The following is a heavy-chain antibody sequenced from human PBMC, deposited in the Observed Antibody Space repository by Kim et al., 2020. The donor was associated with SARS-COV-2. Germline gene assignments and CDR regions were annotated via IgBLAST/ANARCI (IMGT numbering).Heavy chain of an antibody. CDR1: GFTVHNNY. J-gene: IGHJ4*02. CDR3: GTIDY. Sequence: LSLTCAASGFTVHNNYMTWVRQAPGKGLGWVSLIYSVGSTSYADSVKGRFTISRDKSKNTLYLQMNSLRADDTAIYYCGTIDYWGQGTLVTVSS. V-gene: IGHV3-53*01. CDR2: IYSVGST.